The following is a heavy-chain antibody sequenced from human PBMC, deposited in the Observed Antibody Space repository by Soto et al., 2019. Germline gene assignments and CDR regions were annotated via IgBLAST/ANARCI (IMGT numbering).Heavy chain of an antibody. CDR1: GDSISGYY. CDR3: GRHPDGSWAQPFDS. J-gene: IGHJ4*02. V-gene: IGHV4-59*08. CDR2: MYFNGSP. D-gene: IGHD6-13*01. Sequence: SETLSLTCSVSGDSISGYYWSWIRQPPGKGLEWIGYMYFNGSPNFNPSLNRRVSISLDTSKSQFSLKLTSVTAADTAVYYCGRHPDGSWAQPFDSWGQGTLVTVSS.